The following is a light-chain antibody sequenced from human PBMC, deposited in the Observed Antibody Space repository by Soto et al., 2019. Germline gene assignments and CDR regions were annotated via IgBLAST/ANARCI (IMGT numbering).Light chain of an antibody. Sequence: EFVWTQSPCTLSLSAGERSSLSCMASQTVRNNYLAWYQQKPGQAPRLLIYGASSRATGIPDRFSGSGSGTDFTLTISRLEPEDFAVYYCQQYVNSWTFCQVAKVDIK. CDR3: QQYVNSWT. V-gene: IGKV3-20*01. CDR2: GAS. CDR1: QTVRNNY. J-gene: IGKJ1*01.